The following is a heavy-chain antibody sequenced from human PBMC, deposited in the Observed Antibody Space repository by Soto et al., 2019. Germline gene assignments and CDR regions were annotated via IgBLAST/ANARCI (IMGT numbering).Heavy chain of an antibody. D-gene: IGHD1-1*01. CDR3: AWQGTTSFYFHS. CDR2: IKSNAAKAPP. J-gene: IGHJ4*02. V-gene: IGHV3-15*05. CDR1: GLTFRDAW. Sequence: PGGSLRLSCAVSGLTFRDAWMNWVRQAPGKGLEWVGNIKSNAAKAPPEYAEFVKGRFIISRDDPKNTVYLQMSGLKTEDTAVYYCAWQGTTSFYFHSWGQGTLVTVSS.